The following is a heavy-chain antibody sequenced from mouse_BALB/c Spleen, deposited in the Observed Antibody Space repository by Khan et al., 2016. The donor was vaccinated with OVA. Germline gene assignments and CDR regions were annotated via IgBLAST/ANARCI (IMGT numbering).Heavy chain of an antibody. D-gene: IGHD2-14*01. CDR2: INPNNVYT. J-gene: IGHJ3*01. CDR1: GYTFTTYR. Sequence: QVQLQQSGAELARPGASVKMSCKASGYTFTTYRIHWVKQRPGQGLEWFGFINPNNVYTNYNKKFKDKATLTEDKSSTTAYRQLNSLTSDDSAVYYCTRDGAYYRNDGWFAYWGQGTLVTVSA. V-gene: IGHV1-4*01. CDR3: TRDGAYYRNDGWFAY.